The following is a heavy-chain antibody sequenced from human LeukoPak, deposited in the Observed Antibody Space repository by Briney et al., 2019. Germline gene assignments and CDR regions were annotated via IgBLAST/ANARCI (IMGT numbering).Heavy chain of an antibody. V-gene: IGHV3-7*03. D-gene: IGHD5-12*01. CDR2: IKQDGSEK. CDR3: AKDSSGYDYEDYGMDV. Sequence: GGSLRLSCAASGFTFSSYWMSWVRQAPGKGLEWVANIKQDGSEKYYVDSVKGRFTISRDNAKNSLYLQMNSLRAEDTAVYYCAKDSSGYDYEDYGMDVWGQGTTVTVSS. CDR1: GFTFSSYW. J-gene: IGHJ6*02.